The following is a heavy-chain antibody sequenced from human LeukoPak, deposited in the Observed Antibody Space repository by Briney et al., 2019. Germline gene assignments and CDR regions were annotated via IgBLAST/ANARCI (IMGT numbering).Heavy chain of an antibody. V-gene: IGHV1-18*01. CDR3: ARAQYSNSWYSRDWFDP. CDR2: ISAYNGNT. D-gene: IGHD6-13*01. CDR1: GYTFTSYG. Sequence: ASVKVSCKASGYTFTSYGISWVRQAPGQGLEWMGWISAYNGNTNYAQKVQGRVTMTTDTSTSTAYMELRSLRSDDTAVYYCARAQYSNSWYSRDWFDPWGQGTLVTVSS. J-gene: IGHJ5*02.